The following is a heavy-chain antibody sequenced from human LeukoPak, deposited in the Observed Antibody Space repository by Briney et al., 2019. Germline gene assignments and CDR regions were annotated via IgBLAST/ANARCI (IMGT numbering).Heavy chain of an antibody. D-gene: IGHD6-13*01. V-gene: IGHV1-69*05. Sequence: SVKVSCKASGGTFSSYAISWVRQAPGQGLEWMGRIIPIFGTANYAQKFQGRVTITTDGSTSTAYMELSSLRSEDTAVYYCARGVRGPYRSSWYYFDYWGQGTLVTVSS. J-gene: IGHJ4*02. CDR2: IIPIFGTA. CDR3: ARGVRGPYRSSWYYFDY. CDR1: GGTFSSYA.